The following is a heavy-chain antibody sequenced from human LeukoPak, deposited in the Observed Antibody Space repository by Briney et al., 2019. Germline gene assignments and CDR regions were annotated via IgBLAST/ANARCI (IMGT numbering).Heavy chain of an antibody. CDR3: AKGPLMTLNY. J-gene: IGHJ4*02. CDR2: ISGSGGST. V-gene: IGHV3-23*01. D-gene: IGHD2-21*02. Sequence: GGTLRLSCAASGFTFSSHGMNWVRQAPGKGLEWVSTISGSGGSTYYADSVKGRFTISRDNSKNTLFLQMNSLRAEDTAVYYCAKGPLMTLNYWGQGTLVTVSS. CDR1: GFTFSSHG.